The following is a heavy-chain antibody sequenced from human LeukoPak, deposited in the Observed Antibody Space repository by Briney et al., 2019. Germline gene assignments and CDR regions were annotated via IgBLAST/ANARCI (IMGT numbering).Heavy chain of an antibody. Sequence: ASVKVSCKVSGYTLTELSMHWVRQAPGKGLEWMGGFDPEDGETIYAQKFQGRVTMTEDTSTDTAYMELSSLRSEDTAVYYCATVFLWGPPEGGGFDPWGQGTLVTVSS. CDR3: ATVFLWGPPEGGGFDP. CDR1: GYTLTELS. J-gene: IGHJ5*02. CDR2: FDPEDGET. V-gene: IGHV1-24*01. D-gene: IGHD3-16*01.